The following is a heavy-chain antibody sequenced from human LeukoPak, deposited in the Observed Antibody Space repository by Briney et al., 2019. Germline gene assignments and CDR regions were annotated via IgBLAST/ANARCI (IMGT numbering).Heavy chain of an antibody. CDR2: IYYSGST. J-gene: IGHJ6*03. CDR3: ARVGPYASGRSTFRPDYYYYMDV. CDR1: GGSISSTSYY. Sequence: SETLSLTCTVSGGSISSTSYYWGWIRQPPGKGLEWIGTIYYSGSTYYNPSLKSRVIIFVDTSSNQFSLRLYSVTAADTAVYYCARVGPYASGRSTFRPDYYYYMDVWGKGTTVTISS. V-gene: IGHV4-39*01. D-gene: IGHD3-10*01.